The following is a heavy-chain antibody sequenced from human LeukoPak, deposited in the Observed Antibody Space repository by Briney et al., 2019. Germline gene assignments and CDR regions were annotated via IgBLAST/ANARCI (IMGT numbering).Heavy chain of an antibody. V-gene: IGHV3-30*03. CDR1: GFTFSSYS. J-gene: IGHJ6*02. Sequence: GGSLRLSCAASGFTFSSYSMNWVRQAPGKGLEWVAVIAYGGSYKHHADSLRGQFTISRDNSRDTLYLQINSLRPEDTALYYCARNKAITAFFGMDVWGQGTTVIVSS. CDR2: IAYGGSYK. D-gene: IGHD2/OR15-2a*01. CDR3: ARNKAITAFFGMDV.